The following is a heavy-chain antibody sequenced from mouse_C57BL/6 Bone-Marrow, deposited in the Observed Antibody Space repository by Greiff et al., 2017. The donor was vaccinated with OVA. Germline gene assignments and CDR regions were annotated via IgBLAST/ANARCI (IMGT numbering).Heavy chain of an antibody. CDR3: ARGHYYGSSYGDY. J-gene: IGHJ2*01. Sequence: EVQLQQSGPELVKPGASVKISCKASGYSFTGYYMNWVKQSPEQSLEWIGEINPSTGGTTYNQKFKAKATLTVDKSSSTAYMQLKSLTSEDSAVYYCARGHYYGSSYGDYWGQGTTLTVSS. V-gene: IGHV1-42*01. D-gene: IGHD1-1*01. CDR1: GYSFTGYY. CDR2: INPSTGGT.